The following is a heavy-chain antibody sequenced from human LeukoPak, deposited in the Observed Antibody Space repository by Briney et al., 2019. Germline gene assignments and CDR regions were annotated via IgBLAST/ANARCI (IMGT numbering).Heavy chain of an antibody. J-gene: IGHJ2*01. D-gene: IGHD2-15*01. CDR3: ARHDKGSYWYFDL. V-gene: IGHV5-10-1*01. CDR2: IDPGDSYT. CDR1: GYILTTYW. Sequence: GESLKISFEASGYILTTYWISWVRQMPGKGLEWMGRIDPGDSYTNYSPSFQGRVNISADTSISTAYLQWSSLKASDTAMYYCARHDKGSYWYFDLWGRGTLVTVSS.